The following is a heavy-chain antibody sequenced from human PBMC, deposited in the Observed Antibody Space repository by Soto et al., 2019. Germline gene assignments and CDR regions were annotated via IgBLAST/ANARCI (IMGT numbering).Heavy chain of an antibody. D-gene: IGHD6-19*01. CDR3: AREIAVAGTVDY. V-gene: IGHV1-69*13. Sequence: SVKVSCKASGGTFSSYAISWVRQAPGQGLEWMGGIIPIFGTANYAQKFQGRVTITADESTSTAYMELSSLRSEDTAVYYCAREIAVAGTVDYWGQGTLVTVSS. CDR2: IIPIFGTA. J-gene: IGHJ4*02. CDR1: GGTFSSYA.